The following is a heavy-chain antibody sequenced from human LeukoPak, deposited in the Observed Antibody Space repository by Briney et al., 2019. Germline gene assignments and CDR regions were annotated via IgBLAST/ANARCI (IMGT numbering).Heavy chain of an antibody. CDR2: IIPILHQA. J-gene: IGHJ3*02. Sequence: SAVKVSCKACGGIFSTYAINWVRQAPGQGLEWMGRIIPILHQANYAQKFRDRVTITADESTSTAYMDLSSLRSEDTAVYYCAKGRGSDAFDIWGQGTVVTVSS. V-gene: IGHV1-69*11. CDR3: AKGRGSDAFDI. CDR1: GGIFSTYA.